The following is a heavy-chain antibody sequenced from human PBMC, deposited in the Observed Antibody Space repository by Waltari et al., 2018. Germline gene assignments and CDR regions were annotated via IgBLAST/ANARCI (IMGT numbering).Heavy chain of an antibody. J-gene: IGHJ6*02. CDR1: GFTFSSYS. D-gene: IGHD6-19*01. Sequence: EVQLVESGGGLVKPGGSLRLSCAASGFTFSSYSMNWVRQAPGKGLEWVSSISSSSSYIYYADSVKGRFTISRDNAKNSLYLQMNSLRAEDTAVYYCARDPAQWLVQFYYYYGMDVWGQGTTVTVSS. CDR2: ISSSSSYI. CDR3: ARDPAQWLVQFYYYYGMDV. V-gene: IGHV3-21*01.